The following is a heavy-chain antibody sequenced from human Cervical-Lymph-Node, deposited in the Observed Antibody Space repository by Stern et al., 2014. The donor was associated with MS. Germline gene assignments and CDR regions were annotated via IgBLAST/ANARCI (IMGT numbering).Heavy chain of an antibody. D-gene: IGHD3-22*01. CDR1: GFSLSTSGMC. CDR2: IDWDDDK. CDR3: ARTTYYYDSSGYPNFDY. J-gene: IGHJ4*02. V-gene: IGHV2-70*01. Sequence: SGPALVKPTQTLTLTCTFSGFSLSTSGMCVSWIRQPPGKALEWLALIDWDDDKYYSTSLKTRLTISKDTSKNQVVLTMTNMDPVDTATYYCARTTYYYDSSGYPNFDYWGQGTLVTVSS.